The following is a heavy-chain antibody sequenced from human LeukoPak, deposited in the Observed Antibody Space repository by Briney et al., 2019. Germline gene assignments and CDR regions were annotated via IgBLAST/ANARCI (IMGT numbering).Heavy chain of an antibody. D-gene: IGHD3-10*01. J-gene: IGHJ6*02. CDR1: RGSISSGSYY. CDR3: ARGRGRDVSFYYGMDV. Sequence: SETLSLTCTVSRGSISSGSYYWSWIRQPAGKGLEWIGRIYSNGTTNYNPSPKSRVTISVDTSKNHFSLKVSSVTAADTAVCYCARGRGRDVSFYYGMDVWGQGTTVTVSS. CDR2: IYSNGTT. V-gene: IGHV4-61*02.